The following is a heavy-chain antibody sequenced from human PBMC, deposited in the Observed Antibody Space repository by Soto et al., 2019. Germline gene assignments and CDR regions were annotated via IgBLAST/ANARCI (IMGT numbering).Heavy chain of an antibody. V-gene: IGHV3-30*03. D-gene: IGHD2-8*02. J-gene: IGHJ4*02. Sequence: ESGGGVVQPGKYLKLSCAATGFTVSSYGMHWVSQAPGKGLEWVAVISRDGGTKYYADSVKGRFAISKDNSRNTLFLEMNSLRGDDMAVYYCTGEVASGYWGQGTLVTVSS. CDR3: TGEVASGY. CDR2: ISRDGGTK. CDR1: GFTVSSYG.